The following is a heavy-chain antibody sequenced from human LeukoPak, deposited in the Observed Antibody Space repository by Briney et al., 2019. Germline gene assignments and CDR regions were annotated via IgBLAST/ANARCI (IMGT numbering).Heavy chain of an antibody. CDR2: ISSNGGNT. J-gene: IGHJ4*02. D-gene: IGHD4-23*01. Sequence: PGGSLRLSCAASGFTFSNYAMHWVRQAPGKGLEHVSAISSNGGNTYYANSVKGRFTISRDNSKNTLYLQMGSLRHEDMAVYYCARVNDYGGDSRLYRGSGFDYWGQGTLVTVSS. CDR3: ARVNDYGGDSRLYRGSGFDY. V-gene: IGHV3-64*01. CDR1: GFTFSNYA.